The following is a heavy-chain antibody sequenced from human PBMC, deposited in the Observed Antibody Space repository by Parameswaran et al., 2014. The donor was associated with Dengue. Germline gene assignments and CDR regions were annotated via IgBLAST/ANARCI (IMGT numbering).Heavy chain of an antibody. Sequence: VRQMPGKGLEWIGIIFPADSDVKYNPSFQGQVTISADRSINTAYLQWYSLKTSDTAIYYCARHLRMTYGDYWIDHWGPGALVTVSS. V-gene: IGHV5-51*01. D-gene: IGHD4-17*01. CDR2: IFPADSDV. J-gene: IGHJ5*02. CDR3: ARHLRMTYGDYWIDH.